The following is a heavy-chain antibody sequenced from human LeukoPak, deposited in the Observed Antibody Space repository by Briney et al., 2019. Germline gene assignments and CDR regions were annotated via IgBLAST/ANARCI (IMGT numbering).Heavy chain of an antibody. CDR1: GFAFSSYA. V-gene: IGHV3-30*04. Sequence: PGRSLRLSCAASGFAFSSYAMHWVRQAPGKGLEWVAVISYDGSNKYYADSVKGRFTISRDNSKNTLYLQMNSLRAEDTVVYYCAREVSSRIDFDYWGQGTLVTVSS. CDR3: AREVSSRIDFDY. CDR2: ISYDGSNK. J-gene: IGHJ4*02. D-gene: IGHD6-13*01.